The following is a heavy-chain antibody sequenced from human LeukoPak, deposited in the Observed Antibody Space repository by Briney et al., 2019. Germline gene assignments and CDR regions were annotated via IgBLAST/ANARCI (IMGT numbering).Heavy chain of an antibody. V-gene: IGHV3-30*04. CDR1: GFTFSSYA. D-gene: IGHD3-16*01. CDR2: ISYDGSNK. J-gene: IGHJ4*02. Sequence: GGSLRLSCAASGFTFSSYAMHWVRQAPGKGLEWGAVISYDGSNKYYADSVKGRFTISRDNSKNTLYLQMNSLRAEDTAVYYCAREGGYDYVWGSYRYYFDYWGQGTLVTVSS. CDR3: AREGGYDYVWGSYRYYFDY.